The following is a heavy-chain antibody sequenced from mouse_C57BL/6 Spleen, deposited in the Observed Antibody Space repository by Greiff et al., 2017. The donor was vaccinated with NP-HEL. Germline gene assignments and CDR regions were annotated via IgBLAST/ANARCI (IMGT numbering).Heavy chain of an antibody. V-gene: IGHV5-17*01. D-gene: IGHD1-1*02. CDR2: ISSGSSTI. CDR1: GFTFSDYG. J-gene: IGHJ3*01. CDR3: AREDYSPWFAY. Sequence: EVKLQESGGGLVKPGGSLKLSCAASGFTFSDYGMHWVRQAPEKGLEWVAYISSGSSTIYYADTVKGRFTISRDNAKNTLFLQMTSLRSEDTAMYYCAREDYSPWFAYWGQGTLVTVSA.